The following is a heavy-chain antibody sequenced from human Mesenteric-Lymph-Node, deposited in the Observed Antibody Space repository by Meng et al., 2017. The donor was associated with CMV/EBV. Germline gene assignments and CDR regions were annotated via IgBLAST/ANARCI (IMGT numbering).Heavy chain of an antibody. V-gene: IGHV1-18*01. CDR3: ARDLCTNTSCPIFDY. D-gene: IGHD2-2*01. CDR2: ISAYDGNT. Sequence: ASWYTFTSYGFSWVRKAPGQGLEWMAWISAYDGNTDYAQKFQGRVTMTTDTSTNTAYMELRSLRSDDTALCYCARDLCTNTSCPIFDYWGQGTLVTV. CDR1: WYTFTSYG. J-gene: IGHJ4*02.